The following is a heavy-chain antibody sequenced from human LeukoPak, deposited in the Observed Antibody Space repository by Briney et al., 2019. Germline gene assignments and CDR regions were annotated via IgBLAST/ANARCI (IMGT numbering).Heavy chain of an antibody. Sequence: SVKVSCKASGGTFSSYTISWVRQAPGQGLEWMGRIIPILGIANYAQKFQGRVTITADKSTSAAYMELSSLRSEDTAVYYCARANWGSENWFDPWGQGTLVTVSS. CDR1: GGTFSSYT. D-gene: IGHD7-27*01. CDR2: IIPILGIA. V-gene: IGHV1-69*02. J-gene: IGHJ5*02. CDR3: ARANWGSENWFDP.